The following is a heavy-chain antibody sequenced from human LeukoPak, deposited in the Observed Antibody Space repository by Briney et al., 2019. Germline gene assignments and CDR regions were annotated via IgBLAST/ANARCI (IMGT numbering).Heavy chain of an antibody. Sequence: GRSLRLSCAASGFTFSSYAMHWVRQAPGKGLEWVSSISRTGEKVYYADSLKGRFTISRDNAKNSLYLEMNSLRAEDSAVYYCTRAVTASGTDYWGQGAQVTVSS. D-gene: IGHD6-13*01. CDR1: GFTFSSYA. CDR3: TRAVTASGTDY. V-gene: IGHV3-21*01. J-gene: IGHJ4*02. CDR2: ISRTGEKV.